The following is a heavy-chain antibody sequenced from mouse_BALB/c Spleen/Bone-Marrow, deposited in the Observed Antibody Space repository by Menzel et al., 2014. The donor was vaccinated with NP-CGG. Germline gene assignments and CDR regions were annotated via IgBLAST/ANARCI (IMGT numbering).Heavy chain of an antibody. CDR1: GYTFSSYT. Sequence: VQLHQSAAELARPGASVKMSCKASGYTFSSYTMHWVKQRPGQDLEWIGFINPSSDYTEYNQKFKDKTTLTADKSSNTAYMQLSSLTSEDSAVYYCAKPTVVAHFDYWGQGTTLTVSS. J-gene: IGHJ2*01. CDR3: AKPTVVAHFDY. V-gene: IGHV1-4*02. D-gene: IGHD1-1*01. CDR2: INPSSDYT.